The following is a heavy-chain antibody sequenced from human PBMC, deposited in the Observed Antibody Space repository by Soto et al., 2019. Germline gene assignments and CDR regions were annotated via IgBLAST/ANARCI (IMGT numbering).Heavy chain of an antibody. CDR3: ARGRDTAMVARLPGYWFDP. J-gene: IGHJ5*02. CDR1: GGSISSYY. D-gene: IGHD5-18*01. Sequence: SETLSLTCTVSGGSISSYYWSWIRQPPGKGLEWIGYIYYSGSTNYNPSLKSRVTISVDTSKNQFPLKLSSVTAADTAVYYCARGRDTAMVARLPGYWFDPWGQGTLVTVSS. V-gene: IGHV4-59*01. CDR2: IYYSGST.